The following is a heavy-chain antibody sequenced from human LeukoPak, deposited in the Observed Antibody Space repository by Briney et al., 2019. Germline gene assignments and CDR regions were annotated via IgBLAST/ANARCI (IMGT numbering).Heavy chain of an antibody. J-gene: IGHJ6*02. Sequence: QPGRSLRLSCTAFGFTFGDHAMSWVRQAPGEGLEWVGFIRSKAYGGTTEYAASVKGRFIISRDDSTSIAYLQMNSLKTEDTAVYYCGRGPIQLWLYYGMDVWGQGTTVVVSS. CDR2: IRSKAYGGTT. V-gene: IGHV3-49*04. CDR3: GRGPIQLWLYYGMDV. D-gene: IGHD5-18*01. CDR1: GFTFGDHA.